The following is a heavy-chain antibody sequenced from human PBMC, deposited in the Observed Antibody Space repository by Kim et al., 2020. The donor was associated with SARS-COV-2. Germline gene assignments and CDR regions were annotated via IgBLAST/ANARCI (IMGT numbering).Heavy chain of an antibody. J-gene: IGHJ4*02. Sequence: ASVKVSCKVSGYTFTSNGISWVRQAPGQGLEWMGWISAYSDNTNYKEKFQGRVTMTTDTYTSTAYMVLRSLTSDDTAVYYCTRDYRSGTHRFDLWCRGTL. V-gene: IGHV1-18*01. CDR2: ISAYSDNT. D-gene: IGHD3-10*01. CDR3: TRDYRSGTHRFDL. CDR1: GYTFTSNG.